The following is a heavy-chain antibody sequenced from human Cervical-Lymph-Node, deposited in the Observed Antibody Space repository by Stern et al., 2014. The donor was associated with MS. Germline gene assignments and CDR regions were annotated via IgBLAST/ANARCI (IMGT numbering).Heavy chain of an antibody. CDR2: ISGSGGST. Sequence: QLVASGGGVLLPGGTVRLSCAGSGLTFSSQAMRWVRQAPGQVVECVSAISGSGGSTYYADSVKGRFTISRDNSKNTLYLQMNSLRAEDTAVYYCAKSTVTSLSDYWGQGTLVTVSS. CDR3: AKSTVTSLSDY. CDR1: GLTFSSQA. V-gene: IGHV3-23*04. D-gene: IGHD4-17*01. J-gene: IGHJ4*02.